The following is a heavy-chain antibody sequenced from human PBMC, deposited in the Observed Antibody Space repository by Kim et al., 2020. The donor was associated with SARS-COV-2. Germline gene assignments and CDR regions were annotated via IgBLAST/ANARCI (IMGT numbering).Heavy chain of an antibody. CDR3: AKGAVTRHDY. Sequence: YYVDSVKGRLTIARDNGKNSRYLQMNTLRPEDTAVYYCAKGAVTRHDYWGQGALVIVST. V-gene: IGHV3-7*03. J-gene: IGHJ4*02. D-gene: IGHD3-3*01.